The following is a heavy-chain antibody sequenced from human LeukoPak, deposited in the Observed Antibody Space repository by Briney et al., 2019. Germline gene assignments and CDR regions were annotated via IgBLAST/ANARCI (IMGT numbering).Heavy chain of an antibody. CDR3: ARDAMVRGVILYYFDY. CDR1: GFTFSSYS. CDR2: ISSISSYI. V-gene: IGHV3-21*01. Sequence: GGSLRLSCAASGFTFSSYSMNWVRQAPGKGLEWVSSISSISSYIYYADSVKGRFTISRDNAKNSLYLQMDSLRAEDTAVYYCARDAMVRGVILYYFDYWGQGTLVTVSS. J-gene: IGHJ4*02. D-gene: IGHD3-10*01.